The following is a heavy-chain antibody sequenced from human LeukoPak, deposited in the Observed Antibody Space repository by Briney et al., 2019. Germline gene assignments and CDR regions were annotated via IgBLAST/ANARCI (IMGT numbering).Heavy chain of an antibody. D-gene: IGHD3-9*01. Sequence: ASVKVSCKGSGYTFSSYAIHWVRQAPGQRLEWMGWINAGNGDTKYSQKFQGRVTMTRNTSISTAYMELSSLRSEDTAVYYCAREPLYDILTGYRRGAFDIWGQGTMVTVSS. CDR2: INAGNGDT. V-gene: IGHV1-3*01. CDR3: AREPLYDILTGYRRGAFDI. CDR1: GYTFSSYA. J-gene: IGHJ3*02.